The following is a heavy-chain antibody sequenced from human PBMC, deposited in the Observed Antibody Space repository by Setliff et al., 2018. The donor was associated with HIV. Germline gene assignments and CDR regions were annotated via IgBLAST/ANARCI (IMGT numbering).Heavy chain of an antibody. V-gene: IGHV4-59*11. D-gene: IGHD5-18*01. CDR1: GGSIGSHY. J-gene: IGHJ3*02. Sequence: PSETLSLTCTVSGGSIGSHYWSWIRQPPGKGLEWIGYTYSSGSANYNPSLRSRVTISVDTSKNQFSLKLSSMTAADTAVYYCASAYSYVYDAVAFDIWGQGTMVTVSS. CDR3: ASAYSYVYDAVAFDI. CDR2: TYSSGSA.